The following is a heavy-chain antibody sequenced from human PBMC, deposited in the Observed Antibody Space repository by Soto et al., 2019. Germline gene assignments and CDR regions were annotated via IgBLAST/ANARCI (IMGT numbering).Heavy chain of an antibody. CDR2: ISHSGNT. V-gene: IGHV4-4*02. CDR3: ARRRITMIVVVFDAFDI. J-gene: IGHJ3*02. D-gene: IGHD3-22*01. Sequence: QVQLQESGPGLVKPSWTLSLTCAVSGGSISSSYWWRWVRQPPGKGLEWIGEISHSGNTNYNPSLKSRVTISVDKSKNQFSLKPSSVTAADTAVYYCARRRITMIVVVFDAFDIWGQGTMVTVSS. CDR1: GGSISSSYW.